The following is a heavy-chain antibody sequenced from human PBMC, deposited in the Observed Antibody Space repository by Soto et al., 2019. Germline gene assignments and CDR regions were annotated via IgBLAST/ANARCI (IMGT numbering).Heavy chain of an antibody. D-gene: IGHD2-21*01. J-gene: IGHJ6*02. Sequence: QVRLVQSGPEVKTPGASVRVSCKSSGYTFGAYYIHWVRQAPGQGLEWMGWVSTLSGGTHITQRCQGRLDLTNAASINTVFMKLSSRRADDTALDFSARECASGDLGLDRWGQGTTVSVS. CDR2: VSTLSGGT. CDR3: ARECASGDLGLDR. V-gene: IGHV1-2*02. CDR1: GYTFGAYY.